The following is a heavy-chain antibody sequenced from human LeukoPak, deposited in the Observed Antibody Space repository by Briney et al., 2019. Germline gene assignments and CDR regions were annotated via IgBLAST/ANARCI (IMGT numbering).Heavy chain of an antibody. CDR3: ARDPELWFGAPN. V-gene: IGHV1-18*01. CDR1: GYTFTSYG. Sequence: ASVKVSCKASGYTFTSYGISWVRQAPGQGLEWMGWISAYNGNTNYAQKLQGRVTMTTDTSTSTAYMELSSLRSEDTAVYYCARDPELWFGAPNWGQGTLVTVSS. J-gene: IGHJ4*02. CDR2: ISAYNGNT. D-gene: IGHD3-10*01.